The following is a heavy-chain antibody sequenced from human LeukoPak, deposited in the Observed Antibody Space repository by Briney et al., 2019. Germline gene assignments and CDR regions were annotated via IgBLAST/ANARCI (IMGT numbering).Heavy chain of an antibody. CDR1: GYTFTGYY. D-gene: IGHD3/OR15-3a*01. Sequence: ASVKVSCKASGYTFTGYYMHWVRQAPGQGREWMGWINPNSGGTNYAQKFQGRVTMTRDTSISTAYMELSRLRSDDTAVYYCASGRGNYYYYYMDVWGKGTTVTVSS. CDR2: INPNSGGT. J-gene: IGHJ6*03. CDR3: ASGRGNYYYYYMDV. V-gene: IGHV1-2*02.